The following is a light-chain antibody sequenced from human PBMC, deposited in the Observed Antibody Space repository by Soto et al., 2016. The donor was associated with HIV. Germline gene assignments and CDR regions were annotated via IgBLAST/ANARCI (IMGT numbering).Light chain of an antibody. CDR2: EVS. CDR3: MQTIQLPWT. CDR1: QSLLHTTGKTF. J-gene: IGKJ1*01. V-gene: IGKV2D-29*01. Sequence: DIVMTQTPLSLSVTPGQPASISCNSSQSLLHTTGKTFLYWYLQKPGQPPHLLIYEVSNRFTGVPDRFSGSGSGTDFTLTISRVETEDVGIYYCMQTIQLPWTFGQGTKVEIK.